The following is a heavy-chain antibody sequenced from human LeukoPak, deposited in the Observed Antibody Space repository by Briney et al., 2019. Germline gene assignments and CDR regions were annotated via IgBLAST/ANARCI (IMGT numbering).Heavy chain of an antibody. D-gene: IGHD3-10*01. Sequence: SQTLSLTCTVSGDSISSGDYSWSWIRQPSGKCLEWIGYIFQTGSSYYNPSLRSRVTISVDRSRNQFSLRLTSVTAADTAVYYCARELWFVNAPGSWLDPWGQGTLVTVSS. V-gene: IGHV4-30-2*01. CDR3: ARELWFVNAPGSWLDP. CDR1: GDSISSGDYS. J-gene: IGHJ5*02. CDR2: IFQTGSS.